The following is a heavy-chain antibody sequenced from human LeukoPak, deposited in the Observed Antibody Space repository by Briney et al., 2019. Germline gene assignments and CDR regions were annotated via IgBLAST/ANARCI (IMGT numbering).Heavy chain of an antibody. CDR2: IKQDGSEK. CDR3: ARYYGGRYDY. Sequence: PGGSLRLSCAASGFTFSDHYMDWVRQAPGKGLEWVANIKQDGSEKYSVDSVKGRFTISRDNAKNSLCLQMNSLRAEDTAMYYCARYYGGRYDYWGQGTLVTVSS. J-gene: IGHJ4*02. CDR1: GFTFSDHY. V-gene: IGHV3-7*01. D-gene: IGHD4-23*01.